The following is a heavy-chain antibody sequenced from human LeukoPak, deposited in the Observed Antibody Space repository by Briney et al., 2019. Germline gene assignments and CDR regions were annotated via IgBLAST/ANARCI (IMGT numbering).Heavy chain of an antibody. J-gene: IGHJ5*02. V-gene: IGHV4-31*03. Sequence: SSETLSLTCTVSGGSISSGGYYWSWIRQHPGKGLEWIGYIYDTGSTLYNPSLKSRVTISSDTSKNQFSLKLTSVTAADTAVYYCARDGGTVANINWFDPWGQGTLVTVSS. CDR1: GGSISSGGYY. CDR2: IYDTGST. D-gene: IGHD5-12*01. CDR3: ARDGGTVANINWFDP.